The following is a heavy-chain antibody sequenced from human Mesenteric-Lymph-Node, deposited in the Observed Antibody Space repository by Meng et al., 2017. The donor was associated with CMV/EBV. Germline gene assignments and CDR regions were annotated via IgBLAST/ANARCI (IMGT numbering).Heavy chain of an antibody. CDR1: GFTFSSYS. J-gene: IGHJ6*02. CDR2: ISSSSSYI. V-gene: IGHV3-21*01. D-gene: IGHD2-2*01. Sequence: GGSLRLSCAASGFTFSSYSMNWVRQAPGKGLEWVSSISSSSSYIYYADSVKGRFTISRDNAKNSLYLQMNSLRAEDTAVYYCARDGTPTSYCSSTSCARDYYYYGMDVWGQGTTVTVSS. CDR3: ARDGTPTSYCSSTSCARDYYYYGMDV.